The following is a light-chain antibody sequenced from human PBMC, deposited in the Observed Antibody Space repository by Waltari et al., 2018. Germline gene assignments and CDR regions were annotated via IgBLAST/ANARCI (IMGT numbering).Light chain of an antibody. Sequence: QLVLTQSPSASASLGASVKLTCTLSSGYSSNVIAWHQQQPLKGPRYWMKVNSDGSHRKGDDIPGRFSGASSGAGRYLTISSLQSEDEADYYCQTGGHGTWVFGGGTKLTVL. CDR3: QTGGHGTWV. CDR1: SGYSSNV. J-gene: IGLJ3*02. V-gene: IGLV4-69*01. CDR2: VNSDGSH.